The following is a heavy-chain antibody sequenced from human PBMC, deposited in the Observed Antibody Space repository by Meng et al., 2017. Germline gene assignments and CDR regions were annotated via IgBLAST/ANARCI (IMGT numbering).Heavy chain of an antibody. CDR1: GGSSIGYY. D-gene: IGHD2-15*01. CDR3: AREVPPPSKLGYCSSGSCYSGTARPYGMDV. V-gene: IGHV4-34*01. CDR2: TNHRGST. J-gene: IGHJ6*02. Sequence: LPCAVLGGSSIGYYWSWTRQLPGKGPEGIGETNHRGSTNYNPYLKSRVIISVDTFKSQFSLKLSSVTAADAAVYYCAREVPPPSKLGYCSSGSCYSGTARPYGMDVWGQGTTVTVSS.